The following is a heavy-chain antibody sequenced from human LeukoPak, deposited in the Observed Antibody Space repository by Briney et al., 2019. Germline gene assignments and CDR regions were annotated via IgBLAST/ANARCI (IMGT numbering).Heavy chain of an antibody. Sequence: GGSLRLSCAASGFTFSSYGMHWVRQAPGKGLEWEAFIRYDGSNKYYADSVKGRFTISRDNSKNTLYLQMNSLRAEDTAVYYCAKTPGRYCSGGSCYPIDYWGQGTLVTVSS. CDR2: IRYDGSNK. V-gene: IGHV3-30*02. D-gene: IGHD2-15*01. CDR1: GFTFSSYG. J-gene: IGHJ4*02. CDR3: AKTPGRYCSGGSCYPIDY.